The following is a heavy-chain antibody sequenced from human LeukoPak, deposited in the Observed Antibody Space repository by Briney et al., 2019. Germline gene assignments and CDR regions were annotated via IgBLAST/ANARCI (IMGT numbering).Heavy chain of an antibody. CDR2: ISSSSSYI. V-gene: IGHV3-21*01. Sequence: PGGSLRLSCAASGFTFSSYSMNWVRQAPGKGLEWVSSISSSSSYIYYADSVKGRFTISRDNAKNSLYLQMNSLRAEDTAVYYCARDDTNCGDFRFSYWGQGTLVTVSS. CDR1: GFTFSSYS. D-gene: IGHD4-17*01. CDR3: ARDDTNCGDFRFSY. J-gene: IGHJ4*02.